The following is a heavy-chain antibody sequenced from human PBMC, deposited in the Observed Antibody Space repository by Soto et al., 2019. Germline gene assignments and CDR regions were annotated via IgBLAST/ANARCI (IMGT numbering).Heavy chain of an antibody. CDR2: INPSDDST. CDR1: GYNFASNH. D-gene: IGHD6-13*01. V-gene: IGHV1-46*01. Sequence: QVQLVQSGAEVREPGASVKVSCKASGYNFASNHMHWVRQTPGQGLEWMGIINPSDDSTSYAQKFRRRVTVTRDTPTSTVYMELSGLTSEDTAVYYCARDRFGSWTFDYWGQGTLVTVSS. J-gene: IGHJ4*02. CDR3: ARDRFGSWTFDY.